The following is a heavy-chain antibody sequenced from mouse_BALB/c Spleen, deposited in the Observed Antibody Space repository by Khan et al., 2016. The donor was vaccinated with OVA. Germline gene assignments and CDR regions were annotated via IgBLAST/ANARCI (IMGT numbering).Heavy chain of an antibody. CDR3: ARDQGSGYVWYCGV. Sequence: EVQLQESGPGLVKPSQTVSLTCTVSGISITTGNYRWAWIRQFPGNKLEWIGYMFYSGTITSNPFLTSRTAITRDTSKNQSFLEMNSLTDEDTATYYCARDQGSGYVWYCGVWGAGTTVTVSS. CDR1: GISITTGNYR. V-gene: IGHV3-5*02. J-gene: IGHJ1*01. D-gene: IGHD2-2*01. CDR2: MFYSGTI.